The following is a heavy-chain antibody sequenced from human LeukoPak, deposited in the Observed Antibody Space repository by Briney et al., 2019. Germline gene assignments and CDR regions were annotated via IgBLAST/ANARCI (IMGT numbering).Heavy chain of an antibody. Sequence: GGSLRLSCTTSAFAFDDFAMSWVRQHAGKGLEWVGFIRRRAYGGAAEYAASVKGRFIISRDDSKGIAYLQMNGLKTEDTAVYYCSRNGLVDFDYWGQGSRVIVSP. CDR1: AFAFDDFA. CDR2: IRRRAYGGAA. V-gene: IGHV3-49*04. J-gene: IGHJ4*02. CDR3: SRNGLVDFDY.